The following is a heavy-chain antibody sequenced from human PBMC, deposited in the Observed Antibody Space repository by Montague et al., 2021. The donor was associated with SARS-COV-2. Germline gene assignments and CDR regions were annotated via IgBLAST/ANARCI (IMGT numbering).Heavy chain of an antibody. D-gene: IGHD4-11*01. CDR2: ISSSGTSI. CDR1: GFTFGSYE. J-gene: IGHJ6*02. Sequence: YLSLSCAISGFTFGSYEMNWVRQAPGKGLEWLSKISSSGTSIYYADSVKGRFTISRDNAKNSLYLQMNSLRAEDTAVYYCARELLQFKGIFPYSYGMDVWGQGTPVTVSS. CDR3: ARELLQFKGIFPYSYGMDV. V-gene: IGHV3-48*03.